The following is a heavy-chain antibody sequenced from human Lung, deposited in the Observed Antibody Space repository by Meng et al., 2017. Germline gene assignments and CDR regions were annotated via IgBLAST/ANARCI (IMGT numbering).Heavy chain of an antibody. D-gene: IGHD2/OR15-2a*01. CDR1: GFAVSSNY. J-gene: IGHJ4*02. CDR3: AAGYYYLQY. CDR2: IYSGGST. Sequence: GESLKISCVVSGFAVSSNYMSWVRQAPGKGLEWVSVIYSGGSTYYADSVKGRFTISRHNSQNTLYLQMNSLRAEDTAAYYCAAGYYYLQYWGQGTLVTGS. V-gene: IGHV3-53*04.